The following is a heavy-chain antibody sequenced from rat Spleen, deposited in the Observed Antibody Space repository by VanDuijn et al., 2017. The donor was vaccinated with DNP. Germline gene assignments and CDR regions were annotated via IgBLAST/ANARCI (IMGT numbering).Heavy chain of an antibody. D-gene: IGHD1-2*01. CDR2: ISYDGSST. CDR1: GFTFSDYY. CDR3: ARGQRVMDA. Sequence: EVLLVESDGGLVQPGRSLKLSCAVSGFTFSDYYMAWVRQAPTRGLEWVATISYDGSSTYYRDSVKGRFTISRDNAKSTLYLQMDSLRSEDTATYYCARGQRVMDAWGQGASVTVSS. V-gene: IGHV5-29*01. J-gene: IGHJ4*01.